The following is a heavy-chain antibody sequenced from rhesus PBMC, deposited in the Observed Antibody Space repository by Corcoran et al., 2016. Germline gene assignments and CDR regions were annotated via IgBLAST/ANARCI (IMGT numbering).Heavy chain of an antibody. D-gene: IGHD6S26*01. CDR1: GFTFSNYG. Sequence: EVQLVESGGGLVQPGGSLRLSCAASGFTFSNYGRIWVRQAPVKGLAWVSYISFAGHDTHYAASVQGRFTISRDNSKNTLSLQMNILRPEDTAVYFCAKAAYTSGWSFGYWGQGVLVTVSS. J-gene: IGHJ4*01. CDR2: ISFAGHDT. CDR3: AKAAYTSGWSFGY. V-gene: IGHV3S5*01.